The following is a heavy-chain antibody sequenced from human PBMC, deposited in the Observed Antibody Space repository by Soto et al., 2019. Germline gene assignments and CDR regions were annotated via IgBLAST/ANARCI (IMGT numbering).Heavy chain of an antibody. V-gene: IGHV4-34*01. J-gene: IGHJ6*03. CDR3: ARGPYGSGSYYRYYYYYYMDV. D-gene: IGHD3-10*01. Sequence: SETLSLTCAVYGGSFSGYYWSWIRQPPGKGLEWIGEINHSGSTNYNPSLKSRVTISVDTSKNQFSLKLSSVTAADTAVYYCARGPYGSGSYYRYYYYYYMDVWGKGTTVTV. CDR2: INHSGST. CDR1: GGSFSGYY.